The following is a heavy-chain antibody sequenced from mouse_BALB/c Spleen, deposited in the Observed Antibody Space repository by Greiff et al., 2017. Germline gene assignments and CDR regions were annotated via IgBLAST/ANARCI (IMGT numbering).Heavy chain of an antibody. Sequence: EVKLVESGGGLVKLGGSLKLSCAASGFTFSSYGMSWVRQTPDKRLEWVATISSGGSYTYYPDSVTGRFTISRDNAKNTLYLQMSSLKSEDTAMYYGARQKAGMDGNQYYYAMDYWGQGTSVTVSS. CDR1: GFTFSSYG. V-gene: IGHV5-6*03. CDR3: ARQKAGMDGNQYYYAMDY. D-gene: IGHD2-1*01. CDR2: ISSGGSYT. J-gene: IGHJ4*01.